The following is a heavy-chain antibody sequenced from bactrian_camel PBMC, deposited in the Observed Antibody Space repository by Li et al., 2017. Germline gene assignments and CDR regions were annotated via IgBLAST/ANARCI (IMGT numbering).Heavy chain of an antibody. CDR1: GYTFSSC. Sequence: HVQLVESGGGSVQPGGSLRLSCVNSGYTFSSCVGWFRQAPGKKREEIATIDIDGSIIYSPSVKGRFTISRDVAKKTLYLQMDSLKPEDTAVYYCTAGGDDYWCGGGLPSWKTWGQGTQVTVS. CDR3: TAGGDDYWCGGGLPSWKT. V-gene: IGHV3S53*01. D-gene: IGHD5*01. CDR2: IDIDGSI. J-gene: IGHJ6*01.